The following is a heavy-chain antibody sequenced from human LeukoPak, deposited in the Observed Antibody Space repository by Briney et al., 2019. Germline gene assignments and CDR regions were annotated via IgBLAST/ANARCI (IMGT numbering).Heavy chain of an antibody. V-gene: IGHV3-72*01. Sequence: GGSLRLSCAASGFTFSDYIMDWVRQAPGKGLEWIGRIRRKGQSYTTEYAASVKGRFTISRDDSGSSLYLHMNSLKTEDTAVYYCSRDGGEGGSSAFDIWGQGTMVTVSS. D-gene: IGHD2-15*01. CDR1: GFTFSDYI. CDR3: SRDGGEGGSSAFDI. J-gene: IGHJ3*02. CDR2: IRRKGQSYTT.